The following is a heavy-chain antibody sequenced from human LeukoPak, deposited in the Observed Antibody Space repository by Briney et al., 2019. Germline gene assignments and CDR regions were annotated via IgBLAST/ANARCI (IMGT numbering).Heavy chain of an antibody. J-gene: IGHJ5*02. CDR2: INPNSGGT. CDR3: ARDESQQLVLDNWFDP. D-gene: IGHD6-13*01. CDR1: GYTFTGYY. Sequence: GASVKVSCKASGYTFTGYYMHWVRQAPGQGLEWMGRINPNSGGTNYAQKFEARVAMNRDASISTAYMELSRLRSDDTAVYYCARDESQQLVLDNWFDPWGQGTLVTVSS. V-gene: IGHV1-2*06.